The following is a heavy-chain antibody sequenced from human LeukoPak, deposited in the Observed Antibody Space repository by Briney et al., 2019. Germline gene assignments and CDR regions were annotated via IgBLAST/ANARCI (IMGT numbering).Heavy chain of an antibody. CDR3: ARGKRYYDILTGYARNYYYMDV. V-gene: IGHV4-59*01. J-gene: IGHJ6*03. D-gene: IGHD3-9*01. Sequence: SETLSLTCTVSGGSTSSYYWTWIRQPPGKGLEWIGYIYYSGSTNYNPSLKSRVTISVDTSKNQFSLKLSSVTAADTAVYYCARGKRYYDILTGYARNYYYMDVWGKGTTVTVSS. CDR2: IYYSGST. CDR1: GGSTSSYY.